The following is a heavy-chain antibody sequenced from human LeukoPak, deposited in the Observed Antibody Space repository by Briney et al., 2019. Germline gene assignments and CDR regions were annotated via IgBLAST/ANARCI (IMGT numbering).Heavy chain of an antibody. Sequence: GESLRISCKGSGYGFTSYWISWVRQLPGKGLEWMGRIDPSDSYTNYSPSFQGHVTISADKSISTAYLQWSSLKASDTAMYYCARHHSYCSGGSCYFFDYWGQGTLVTVSS. CDR2: IDPSDSYT. V-gene: IGHV5-10-1*01. CDR3: ARHHSYCSGGSCYFFDY. D-gene: IGHD2-15*01. CDR1: GYGFTSYW. J-gene: IGHJ4*02.